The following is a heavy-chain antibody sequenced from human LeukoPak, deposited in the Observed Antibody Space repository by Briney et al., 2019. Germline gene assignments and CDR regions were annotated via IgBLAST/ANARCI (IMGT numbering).Heavy chain of an antibody. CDR1: GFSFSTFE. J-gene: IGHJ4*02. V-gene: IGHV3-48*03. Sequence: GGSLRLTCVASGFSFSTFEMNWVRHTPGTGLEWISYITGGGTTKYADSVKGRFTISRDNAKNSLYLQMNSLRAEDTALYYCAKDFTVGAADYYFDYWGQGTLVTVSS. CDR3: AKDFTVGAADYYFDY. D-gene: IGHD6-13*01. CDR2: ITGGGTT.